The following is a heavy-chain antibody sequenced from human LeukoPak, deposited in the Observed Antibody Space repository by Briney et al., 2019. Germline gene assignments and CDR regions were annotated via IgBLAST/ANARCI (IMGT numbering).Heavy chain of an antibody. CDR2: IRSETDGGTT. V-gene: IGHV3-15*01. J-gene: IGHJ4*02. CDR1: GFTFSNAW. CDR3: TTLSTVTTADY. Sequence: GGSLRLSCAASGFTFSNAWMSWVRQAPGKGLEWVGRIRSETDGGTTDYAAPVKGRFTISRDDSKNTLYLQMNSLKTEDTAVYYCTTLSTVTTADYWGQGTLVTVSS. D-gene: IGHD4-17*01.